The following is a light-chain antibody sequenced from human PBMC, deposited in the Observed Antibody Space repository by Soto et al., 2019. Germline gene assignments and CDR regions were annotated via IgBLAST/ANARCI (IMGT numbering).Light chain of an antibody. J-gene: IGLJ2*01. CDR3: QAWDSGTVG. CDR1: TLGSKF. V-gene: IGLV3-1*01. Sequence: SYELTQPPSVSVSPGQTANITCSGNTLGSKFVFWYQQKAGQSPMVVIYEDTKRPSGIPERFSGSNSGNTATLTISGTQAMDEAEFYCQAWDSGTVGFGGGTQLTVL. CDR2: EDT.